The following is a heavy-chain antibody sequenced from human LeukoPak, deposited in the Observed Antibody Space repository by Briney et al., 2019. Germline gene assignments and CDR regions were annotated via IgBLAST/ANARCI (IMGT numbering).Heavy chain of an antibody. D-gene: IGHD3-16*01. V-gene: IGHV4-31*03. CDR1: GGSINNGGYY. J-gene: IGHJ3*02. CDR2: IYYSGSS. Sequence: SQTLSLTCTVSGGSINNGGYYWSWIRQHPGKGLEWIGYIYYSGSSYYNPSLRSRVTISVDTSKNHFSLKLSSVTAADTAVYYCARGGVWANEYAFDIWGQGTMVTVSS. CDR3: ARGGVWANEYAFDI.